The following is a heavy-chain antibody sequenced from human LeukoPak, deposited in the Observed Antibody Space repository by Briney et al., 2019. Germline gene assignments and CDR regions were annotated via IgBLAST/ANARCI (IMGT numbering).Heavy chain of an antibody. Sequence: GGSLRLSCTASGLTFSSYWMHWVRQAPGKGLVWVSRINTDGSSTTYADSVKGRFTVSRDDAKSTLYLQMNSLRAEDTAVYYCMRGGGVWGQGTLVTVSS. V-gene: IGHV3-74*01. J-gene: IGHJ4*02. CDR3: MRGGGV. D-gene: IGHD3-16*01. CDR1: GLTFSSYW. CDR2: INTDGSST.